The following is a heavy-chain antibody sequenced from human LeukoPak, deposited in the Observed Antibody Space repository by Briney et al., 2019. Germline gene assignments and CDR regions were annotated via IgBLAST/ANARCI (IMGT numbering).Heavy chain of an antibody. CDR1: GYTFTSYG. D-gene: IGHD5-12*01. CDR3: ARLYRGYGNYSYYKDG. J-gene: IGHJ6*03. Sequence: ASVKVSCKASGYTFTSYGISWVRQAPGQGLEWMGWINPNSGGTNYAQKFQGRVTMTRDTSISTAYMELSRLRSDDTAVYYCARLYRGYGNYSYYKDGWGKGTTVTVSS. V-gene: IGHV1-2*02. CDR2: INPNSGGT.